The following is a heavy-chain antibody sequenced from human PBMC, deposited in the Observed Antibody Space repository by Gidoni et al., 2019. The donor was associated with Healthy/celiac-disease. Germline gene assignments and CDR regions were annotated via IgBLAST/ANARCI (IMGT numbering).Heavy chain of an antibody. CDR2: IIPIFGTA. Sequence: QVQLVQSGAEVKKPGSSVKVSCKASGGTFSSYAISWVRQAPGQGLEWMGGIIPIFGTANYAQKFQGRVTITADKSTSTAYMELSSLRSEDTAVYYCARPHGTYDSSDMGDDAFDIWGQGTMVTVSS. J-gene: IGHJ3*02. CDR1: GGTFSSYA. D-gene: IGHD3-22*01. CDR3: ARPHGTYDSSDMGDDAFDI. V-gene: IGHV1-69*06.